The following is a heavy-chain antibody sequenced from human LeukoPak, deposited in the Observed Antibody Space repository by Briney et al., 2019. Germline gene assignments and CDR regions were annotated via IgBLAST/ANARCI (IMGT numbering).Heavy chain of an antibody. Sequence: SETLSLTCTVSGGSISSGDYYWSWIRLPPGKGLEWIGYIYYSGSTYYNPSLKSRVTISVDTSKNQFSLKLSSVTAADTAVYYCARVPSSGSGLDYWGQGTLVTVSS. CDR3: ARVPSSGSGLDY. CDR2: IYYSGST. CDR1: GGSISSGDYY. V-gene: IGHV4-30-4*01. D-gene: IGHD2-15*01. J-gene: IGHJ4*02.